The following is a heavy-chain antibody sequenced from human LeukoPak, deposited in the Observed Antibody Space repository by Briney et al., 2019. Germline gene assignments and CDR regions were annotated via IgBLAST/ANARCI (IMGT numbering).Heavy chain of an antibody. CDR1: GGSISSSSYY. CDR3: ASIVVPAAKYYFMDV. V-gene: IGHV4-39*01. J-gene: IGHJ6*03. Sequence: SETLSLTCAVSGGSISSSSYYWGWIRQPPGKGLEWIGSIYYSGSTYYNPSLKSRVTMSVDTSKNQFSLKLSSVTAAGTAVYYCASIVVPAAKYYFMDVWGTGTTVTVSS. D-gene: IGHD2-2*01. CDR2: IYYSGST.